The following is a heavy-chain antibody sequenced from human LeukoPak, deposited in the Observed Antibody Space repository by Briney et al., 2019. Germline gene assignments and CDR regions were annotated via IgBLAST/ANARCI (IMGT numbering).Heavy chain of an antibody. CDR2: ISSSSYI. V-gene: IGHV3-21*01. CDR3: AIIVVVTAKGGIDY. D-gene: IGHD2-21*02. CDR1: GFTFSSYS. Sequence: GGSLRLSCAASGFTFSSYSMNWVRQAPGKGLEWVSSISSSSYIYYADSVKGRFTISRDNAKNSLYLQMNSLRAEDTAAYYCAIIVVVTAKGGIDYWGQGTLVTVSS. J-gene: IGHJ4*02.